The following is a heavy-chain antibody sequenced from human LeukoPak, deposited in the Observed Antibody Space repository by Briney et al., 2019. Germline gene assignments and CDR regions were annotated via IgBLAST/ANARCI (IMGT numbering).Heavy chain of an antibody. V-gene: IGHV4-59*01. CDR2: IYYSGST. CDR1: GGSISSYY. CDR3: ARSRRGSYNY. Sequence: SETLSLTCTVSGGSISSYYWSWIRQPPGKGLEWIGYIYYSGSTNYNPPLKSRVTISVDTSKNQSSLKLSSVTAADTAVYYCARSRRGSYNYWGQGTLVTVSS. J-gene: IGHJ4*02. D-gene: IGHD1-26*01.